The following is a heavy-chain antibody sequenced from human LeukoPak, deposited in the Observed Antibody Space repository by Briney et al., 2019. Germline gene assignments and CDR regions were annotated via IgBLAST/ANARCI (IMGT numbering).Heavy chain of an antibody. CDR3: ASLPFE. D-gene: IGHD3-16*01. Sequence: HPGGSLRLSCAASGFTFSSYAMNGVRQAPGKGLEWVSAIGDSGNHTYYADSVTGRFTISRDNSKNTLYLQMNSLRVEDTALYYCASLPFEWGQGPLVTVSS. V-gene: IGHV3-23*01. CDR2: IGDSGNHT. J-gene: IGHJ4*02. CDR1: GFTFSSYA.